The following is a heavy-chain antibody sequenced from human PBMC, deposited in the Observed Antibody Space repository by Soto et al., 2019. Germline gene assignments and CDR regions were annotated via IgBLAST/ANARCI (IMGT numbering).Heavy chain of an antibody. CDR3: AKESPREWLAPADY. D-gene: IGHD6-19*01. V-gene: IGHV3-30*18. Sequence: QVQLVESGGGVVQPGRSLRLSCAASGFTFSSYGMHWVRQAPGKGLEWVAVISYDGSNKYYADCVKGRFTISRDNSKNTLYLQMNSLRAEDTAVYYCAKESPREWLAPADYWGQGTLVTVSS. CDR2: ISYDGSNK. J-gene: IGHJ4*02. CDR1: GFTFSSYG.